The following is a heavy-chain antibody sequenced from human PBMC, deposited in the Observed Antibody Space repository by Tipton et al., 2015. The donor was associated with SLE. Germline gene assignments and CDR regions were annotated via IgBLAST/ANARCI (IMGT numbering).Heavy chain of an antibody. CDR3: ARDRGSSSWYLNRNYFDY. CDR1: GGSISSSSYY. V-gene: IGHV4-39*07. D-gene: IGHD6-13*01. J-gene: IGHJ4*02. CDR2: INHSGST. Sequence: TLSLTCTVSGGSISSSSYYWGWIRQPPGKGLEWIGEINHSGSTNYNPSLKSRVTISVDTSKNQFSLKLSSVTAADTAVYYCARDRGSSSWYLNRNYFDYWGQGTLVTVSS.